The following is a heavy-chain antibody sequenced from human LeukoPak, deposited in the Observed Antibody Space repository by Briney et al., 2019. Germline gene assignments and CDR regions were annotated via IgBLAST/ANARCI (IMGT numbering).Heavy chain of an antibody. Sequence: GASVKVSCKASGYTFTSYDINWVRQATGQGLGWMGWMNPNSGNTGYAQKFQGRVTMTRNTSISTAYMELRSLRSDDTAVYYCARGGIVATIRVDYWGQGTLVTVSS. CDR3: ARGGIVATIRVDY. D-gene: IGHD5-12*01. CDR1: GYTFTSYD. J-gene: IGHJ4*02. CDR2: MNPNSGNT. V-gene: IGHV1-8*01.